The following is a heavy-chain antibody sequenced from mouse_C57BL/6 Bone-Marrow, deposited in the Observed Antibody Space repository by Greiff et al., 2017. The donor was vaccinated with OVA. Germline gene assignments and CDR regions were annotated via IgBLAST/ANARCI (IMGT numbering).Heavy chain of an antibody. CDR1: GFTFSSYT. V-gene: IGHV5-4*03. CDR3: ARGRGGYDLAWFAY. D-gene: IGHD2-2*01. J-gene: IGHJ3*01. Sequence: EVKVVESGGGLVKPGGSLKLSCAASGFTFSSYTMSWVRQTPEKRLEWVATISDGGSYTYYPDNVKGRFTISRDNAKNNLYLQMSHLKSEDTAMYYCARGRGGYDLAWFAYWGQGTLVTVSA. CDR2: ISDGGSYT.